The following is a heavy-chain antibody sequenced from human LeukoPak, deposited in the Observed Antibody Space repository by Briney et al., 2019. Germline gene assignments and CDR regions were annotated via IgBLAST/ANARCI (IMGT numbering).Heavy chain of an antibody. V-gene: IGHV3-9*01. CDR1: GFTFDDYA. CDR3: AKGGSYYYFDY. D-gene: IGHD1-26*01. Sequence: GRSLRLSCAASGFTFDDYAMHWVRQAPGKGLEWVSGISWNSGSIGYADSEKGRFTISRDNAKNSLYLQMNSLRAEDTALYYCAKGGSYYYFDYWGQGTLVTVSS. CDR2: ISWNSGSI. J-gene: IGHJ4*02.